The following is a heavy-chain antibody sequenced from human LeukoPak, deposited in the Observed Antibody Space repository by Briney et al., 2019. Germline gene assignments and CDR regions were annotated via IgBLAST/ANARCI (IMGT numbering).Heavy chain of an antibody. D-gene: IGHD6-13*01. J-gene: IGHJ5*02. CDR3: ARSVSSSWSNWFDP. Sequence: SQTLSLTCAISGDSVSSNSAAWNWIRQSPSRGLEWLGRTYYRSKWYNDYAVSVKSRITINPDTSKNQFSLQLDSVTPEDTAVYYCARSVSSSWSNWFDPWGQGTLVTVSS. CDR1: GDSVSSNSAA. V-gene: IGHV6-1*01. CDR2: TYYRSKWYN.